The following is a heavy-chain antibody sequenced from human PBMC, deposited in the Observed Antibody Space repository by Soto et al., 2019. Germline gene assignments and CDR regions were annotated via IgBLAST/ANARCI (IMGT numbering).Heavy chain of an antibody. D-gene: IGHD3-9*01. CDR3: ARDFYSDILTGYRDYYGMDV. CDR2: IKQDGSEK. V-gene: IGHV3-7*05. J-gene: IGHJ6*02. Sequence: PGGSLRLSCAASGFTFSSYWMSWVRQAPGKGLEWVANIKQDGSEKYYVDSVKGRFTISRDNAKNSLYLQMNSLRAEDTAVYYCARDFYSDILTGYRDYYGMDVWGQGTTVTVSS. CDR1: GFTFSSYW.